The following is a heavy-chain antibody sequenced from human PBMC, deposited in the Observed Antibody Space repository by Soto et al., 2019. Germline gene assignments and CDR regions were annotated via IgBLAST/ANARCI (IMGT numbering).Heavy chain of an antibody. CDR2: IYSGGNT. CDR3: ARHPSGTTAGTYYGMDV. J-gene: IGHJ6*02. D-gene: IGHD1-26*01. V-gene: IGHV3-53*01. CDR1: GFTVSSSY. Sequence: GVSLRLSCAASGFTVSSSYMTWVRQAPGKGLEWVSVIYSGGNTYYADSVKGRFTISRDNSKNTLYLQMNSLRAEDTAVYYCARHPSGTTAGTYYGMDVWGQGTTVTVSS.